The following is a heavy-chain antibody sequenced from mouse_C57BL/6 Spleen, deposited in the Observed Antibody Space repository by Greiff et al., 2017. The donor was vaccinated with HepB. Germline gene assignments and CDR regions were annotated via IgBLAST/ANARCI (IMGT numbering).Heavy chain of an antibody. Sequence: DVMLVESEGGLVQPGRSMKLSCTASGFTFSDYYMAWVRQVPEKGLEWVANINYDGSSTYYLDSLKSRFIISRDNAKNILYLQMSSLKSEDTATYYCARASYYGSSYWYFDVWGTGTTVTVSS. J-gene: IGHJ1*03. CDR2: INYDGSST. V-gene: IGHV5-16*01. CDR3: ARASYYGSSYWYFDV. D-gene: IGHD1-1*01. CDR1: GFTFSDYY.